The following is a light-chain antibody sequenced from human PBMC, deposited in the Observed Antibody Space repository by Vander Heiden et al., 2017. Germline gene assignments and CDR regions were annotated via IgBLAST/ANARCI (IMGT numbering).Light chain of an antibody. J-gene: IGLJ1*01. V-gene: IGLV1-40*01. CDR3: QSYDNSLSSPRYV. Sequence: QSVLTQPPSVSGAPGQRVTISCTGSASNIGASQDVHWYQQLPGTAPKLLIYGNNNRPSRVPDRFSGSKSGTSASLAITGLQADDEADYYCQSYDNSLSSPRYVLGTGTKVTVL. CDR2: GNN. CDR1: ASNIGASQD.